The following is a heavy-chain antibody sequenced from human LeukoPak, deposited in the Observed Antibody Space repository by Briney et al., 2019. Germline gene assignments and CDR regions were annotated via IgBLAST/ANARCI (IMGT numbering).Heavy chain of an antibody. CDR1: GFTVSSNY. V-gene: IGHV3-23*01. CDR3: AKWGHYDILTGYHYFDY. Sequence: GGSLRLSCAASGFTVSSNYMSWVRQAPGKGLEWVSAISGSGGSTYYADSVKGRFTISRDNSKNTLYLQMNSLRAEDTAVYYCAKWGHYDILTGYHYFDYWGQGTLVTVSS. CDR2: ISGSGGST. J-gene: IGHJ4*02. D-gene: IGHD3-9*01.